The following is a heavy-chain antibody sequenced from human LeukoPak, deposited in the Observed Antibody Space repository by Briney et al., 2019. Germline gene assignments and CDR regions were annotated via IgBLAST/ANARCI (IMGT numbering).Heavy chain of an antibody. J-gene: IGHJ4*02. Sequence: SETLFLTCAVSGGSISSSNWWSWVRQPPGKGLEWIGEIYHSGSTNYNPSLKSRVTISVDKSKNQFSLKLSSVTAADTAVYYCARLGRHDYGGKGPLYYFDYWGQGTLVTVSS. CDR2: IYHSGST. CDR1: GGSISSSNW. V-gene: IGHV4-4*02. CDR3: ARLGRHDYGGKGPLYYFDY. D-gene: IGHD4-23*01.